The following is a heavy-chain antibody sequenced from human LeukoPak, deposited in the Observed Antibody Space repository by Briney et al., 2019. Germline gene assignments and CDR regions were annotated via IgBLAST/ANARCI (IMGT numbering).Heavy chain of an antibody. D-gene: IGHD6-6*01. CDR3: ARESQQFVPGFCDY. CDR1: GYIFTSYG. CDR2: ISVYNGNT. Sequence: ASVKVSCKASGYIFTSYGISWVRQAPGQGLEWMGLISVYNGNTNYAQKFQGRVTMTTDTSTSTVYMELRSLRSDDTAVYYCARESQQFVPGFCDYWHPGTLVTVSS. V-gene: IGHV1-18*01. J-gene: IGHJ4*02.